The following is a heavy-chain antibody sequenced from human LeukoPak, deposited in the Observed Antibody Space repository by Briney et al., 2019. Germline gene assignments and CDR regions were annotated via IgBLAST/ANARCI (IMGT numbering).Heavy chain of an antibody. Sequence: PGGSLRLSCAASGFTFSSYWMSWVRQAPGKGLEWVANIKQDGSEKYYVDSVKGRFTISRDNAKNSLYLQMNSLRSDDTAVYYCASLFRDGYNSGGYYFDYWGQGTLVTVSS. V-gene: IGHV3-7*03. CDR3: ASLFRDGYNSGGYYFDY. J-gene: IGHJ4*02. CDR1: GFTFSSYW. CDR2: IKQDGSEK. D-gene: IGHD5-24*01.